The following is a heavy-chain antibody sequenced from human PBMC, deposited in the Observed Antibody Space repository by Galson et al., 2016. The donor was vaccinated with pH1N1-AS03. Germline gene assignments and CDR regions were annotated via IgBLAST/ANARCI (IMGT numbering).Heavy chain of an antibody. D-gene: IGHD3-3*01. V-gene: IGHV1-69*13. CDR3: ASGPSRFLDRYYYLGMDV. J-gene: IGHJ6*02. CDR2: ITPLFGAA. Sequence: SVKVSCKASGGSFNTYTISWVRQAPGQRFEWLGGITPLFGAANYAQKFQGRVTITADESTTTAYMELSSLRSEDPAVYYCASGPSRFLDRYYYLGMDVWGQGTTVTVSS. CDR1: GGSFNTYT.